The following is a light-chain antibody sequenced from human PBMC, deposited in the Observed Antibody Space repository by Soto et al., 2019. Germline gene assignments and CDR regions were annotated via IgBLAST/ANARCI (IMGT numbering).Light chain of an antibody. J-gene: IGKJ2*01. V-gene: IGKV3-20*01. CDR1: QSVSSSY. CDR3: QHYGSSPPYT. CDR2: GAS. Sequence: EIVVTQSPGTLSLSPGERATLSCRASQSVSSSYLAWYQQTPGQAPRLLIYGASSSDTGIPDRFSGSESGTDFILAISRLEPEDFAVYYCQHYGSSPPYTFGQGTKLELK.